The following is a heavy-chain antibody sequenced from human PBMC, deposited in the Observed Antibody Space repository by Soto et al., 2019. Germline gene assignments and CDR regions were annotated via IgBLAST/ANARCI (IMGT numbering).Heavy chain of an antibody. D-gene: IGHD2-21*01. J-gene: IGHJ3*02. CDR2: INPYSGGA. CDR3: ARLMHYSHSGGSSHSGFDM. Sequence: QVQLVQSGAEVKKPGASVKVSCEASGYTFTDYFIHWVRQAPGQGLEWIGWINPYSGGADLSQKFQGRVTMNRETSISTAYMEVSSLRSDDTAVFYCARLMHYSHSGGSSHSGFDMWGQGTLVTVSS. CDR1: GYTFTDYF. V-gene: IGHV1-2*02.